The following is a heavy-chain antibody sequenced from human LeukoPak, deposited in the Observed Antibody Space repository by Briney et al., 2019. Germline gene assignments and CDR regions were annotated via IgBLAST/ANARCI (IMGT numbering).Heavy chain of an antibody. CDR1: GGSIRSSYYY. J-gene: IGHJ5*02. V-gene: IGHV4-39*07. CDR2: IYDSGST. CDR3: ARNWFDP. Sequence: SETLSLTCTVSGGSIRSSYYYWGWIRQPPGKGLEWIGSIYDSGSTYYNPSLKSRVTISVDTSKNQFSLKLSSVTAADTAVYYCARNWFDPWGQGTLVTVSS.